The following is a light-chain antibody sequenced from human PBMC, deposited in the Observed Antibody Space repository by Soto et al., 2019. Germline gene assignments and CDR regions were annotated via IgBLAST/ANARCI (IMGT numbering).Light chain of an antibody. Sequence: EIELTQAPATLSVSPGESAALSCRASQSVCTKLAWYQQRPGQAPRLLIYGASTRATGIPARFSGSGSGTEFTLIISCLQSQDCGVYYCQQHHNWPPITFGQGTRLEI. J-gene: IGKJ5*01. V-gene: IGKV3-15*01. CDR3: QQHHNWPPIT. CDR1: QSVCTK. CDR2: GAS.